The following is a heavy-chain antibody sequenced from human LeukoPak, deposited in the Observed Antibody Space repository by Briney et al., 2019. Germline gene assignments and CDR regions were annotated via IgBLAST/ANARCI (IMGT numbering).Heavy chain of an antibody. CDR1: GYTFSGYY. J-gene: IGHJ4*03. CDR2: INPNSGGT. D-gene: IGHD3-16*01. CDR3: VGSNWAAGAAFGS. V-gene: IGHV1-2*02. Sequence: ASVKVSCKASGYTFSGYYMHWVRQAPGKGLEWMGWINPNSGGTNDADKFQRRVTMTRDTSISTAYMELIRLTSDDTAVYYCVGSNWAAGAAFGSWGHRIPVTVSS.